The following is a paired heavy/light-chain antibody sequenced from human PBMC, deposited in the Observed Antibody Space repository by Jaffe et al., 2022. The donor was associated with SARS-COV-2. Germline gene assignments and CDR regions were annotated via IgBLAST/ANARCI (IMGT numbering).Heavy chain of an antibody. CDR1: GFSSNDHA. CDR3: TKDVTAGGLDY. V-gene: IGHV3-9*02. J-gene: IGHJ4*02. CDR2: IMWNSKTI. Sequence: EAQLVESGGGLVQPGRSLRLSCAASGFSSNDHAMHWVRQAPGKGLEWVSGIMWNSKTIDYADSVKGRFTISRDNAKNSLYLQMNSLRPEDTALYYCTKDVTAGGLDYWGQGTLVTVSS. D-gene: IGHD6-13*01.
Light chain of an antibody. CDR2: KVS. J-gene: IGKJ2*01. V-gene: IGKV2-30*01. CDR3: MQSAHWPYT. Sequence: DVVMTQSPLSLPVTLGQPASISCRSSQSFVTSDGNMYLNWFQQRPGQSPRRLIYKVSNRDSGVPDRFSGSGSGTDFTLKISRVEAEDVGVYYCMQSAHWPYTFGQGTKLEIK. CDR1: QSFVTSDGNMY.